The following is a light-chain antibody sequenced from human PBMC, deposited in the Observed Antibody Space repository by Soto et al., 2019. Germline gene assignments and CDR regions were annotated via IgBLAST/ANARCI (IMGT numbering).Light chain of an antibody. J-gene: IGLJ1*01. CDR2: EDT. V-gene: IGLV2-23*01. Sequence: QSVLTQPASVSGSPGQSITISGTGTSSDVGSYDLVSWYQQPPGKAPKLMIYEDTKRPSGISTRFSGSKSGNAASLTISGLQAEDEADYYCCSYAGSGTFVFGTGTKLTVL. CDR1: SSDVGSYDL. CDR3: CSYAGSGTFV.